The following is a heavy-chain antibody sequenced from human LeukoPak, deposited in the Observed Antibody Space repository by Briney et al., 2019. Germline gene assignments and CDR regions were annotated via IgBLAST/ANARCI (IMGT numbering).Heavy chain of an antibody. CDR2: ISSSSSYI. V-gene: IGHV3-21*01. J-gene: IGHJ6*04. CDR1: GFTFSSYS. Sequence: GGSLILSCAASGFTFSSYSMNWVRQAPGKGLEWVSSISSSSSYIYYADSVKGRFTISRDNAKNSLYLQMNSLRAEDTAVYYCARGGGLISIPAPRWGKGTTVTVSS. D-gene: IGHD3-3*01. CDR3: ARGGGLISIPAPR.